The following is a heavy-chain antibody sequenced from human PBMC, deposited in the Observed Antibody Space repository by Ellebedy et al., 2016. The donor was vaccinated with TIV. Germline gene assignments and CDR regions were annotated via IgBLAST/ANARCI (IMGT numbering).Heavy chain of an antibody. CDR3: ARHGADFWSNYLYYFDY. V-gene: IGHV3-11*01. Sequence: GESLKISCATSGFTSSDYYMNWIRQAPGKGLEWVSYISSSGTTIYYADSVKGRFTMSRDNAKNSLSLQMNSLRAEDTAVYYCARHGADFWSNYLYYFDYWGQGTLVTVSS. J-gene: IGHJ4*02. CDR2: ISSSGTTI. CDR1: GFTSSDYY. D-gene: IGHD3-3*01.